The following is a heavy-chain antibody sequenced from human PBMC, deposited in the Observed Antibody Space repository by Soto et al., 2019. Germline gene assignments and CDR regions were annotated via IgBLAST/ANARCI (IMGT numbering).Heavy chain of an antibody. Sequence: SETLSLTCSVSGGSISSYYWSWIRQPPGKGLEWIGYIYYSGSTNYNPSLKSRVTISVDTSKNQFSLKLSSVTAADTAVYYCASGYYYDSSGPWGQGTLVTVSS. J-gene: IGHJ5*02. D-gene: IGHD3-22*01. CDR1: GGSISSYY. V-gene: IGHV4-59*01. CDR2: IYYSGST. CDR3: ASGYYYDSSGP.